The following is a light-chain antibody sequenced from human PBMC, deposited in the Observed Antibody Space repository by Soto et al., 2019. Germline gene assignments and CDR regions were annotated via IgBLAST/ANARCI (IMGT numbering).Light chain of an antibody. Sequence: QTVVTQEPSFSVSPGGTVTLTCGLTSGSVSTTYYPSWYQQTPGQAPRTLIYSTNTRSSGVPDRFSGSILGNKAALTITGAQADDESHYYCVLCMGSGTNGVFGGGTKLTVL. CDR3: VLCMGSGTNGV. CDR2: STN. J-gene: IGLJ3*02. CDR1: SGSVSTTYY. V-gene: IGLV8-61*01.